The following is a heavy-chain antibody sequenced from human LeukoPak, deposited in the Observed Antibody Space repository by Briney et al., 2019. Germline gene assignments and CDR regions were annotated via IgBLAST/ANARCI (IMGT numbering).Heavy chain of an antibody. Sequence: PSETLSLTRTVSGASISSYYWSWIRQPPGKGPEWIGYIYYSGNTGSTHYNPSLKSRVTISVDTSKNQFSLKLSSLTAADTAVYYCASGPYPAAGTDHQFDYWGQGTLVTVFS. CDR3: ASGPYPAAGTDHQFDY. J-gene: IGHJ4*02. CDR2: IYYSGNTGST. V-gene: IGHV4-59*01. D-gene: IGHD6-13*01. CDR1: GASISSYY.